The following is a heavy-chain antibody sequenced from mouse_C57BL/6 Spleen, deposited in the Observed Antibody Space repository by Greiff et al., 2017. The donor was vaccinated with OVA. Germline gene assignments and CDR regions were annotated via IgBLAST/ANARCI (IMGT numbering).Heavy chain of an antibody. CDR3: ARPFYYGYRVWFAY. CDR1: GYTFTSYW. V-gene: IGHV1-64*01. D-gene: IGHD2-2*01. CDR2: IHPNSGST. J-gene: IGHJ3*01. Sequence: QVQLQQPGAELVKPGASVKLSCKASGYTFTSYWMHWVKQRPGQGLEWIGMIHPNSGSTNYNEKFKSKATLTVDKSSSTAYMQLSSLTSEDSAVYYCARPFYYGYRVWFAYWGQGTLVTVSA.